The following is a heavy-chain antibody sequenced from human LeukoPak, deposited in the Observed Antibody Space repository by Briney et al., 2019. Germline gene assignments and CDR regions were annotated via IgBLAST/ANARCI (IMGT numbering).Heavy chain of an antibody. CDR2: IYYSGST. Sequence: PSETLSLTCAVSGGSFSSYYWSWIRQPPGKGLEWIGYIYYSGSTNYNPSLKSRVTISVDTSKNQFSLKLNSVTAADTAVYHCARGKGDYPLGPFDYWGQGTLVTVSS. J-gene: IGHJ4*02. D-gene: IGHD4-17*01. V-gene: IGHV4-59*01. CDR3: ARGKGDYPLGPFDY. CDR1: GGSFSSYY.